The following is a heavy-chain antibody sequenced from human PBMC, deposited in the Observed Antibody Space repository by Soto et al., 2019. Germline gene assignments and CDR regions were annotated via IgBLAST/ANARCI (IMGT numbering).Heavy chain of an antibody. Sequence: ASVKVSCKASGYTFTGYYMHWVRQAPGQGLEWMGWINPNSGGTNYAQKFQGWVTMTRDTSISTAYMELSRLRSDDTAMYYCARGSFHDTPLDYWGQGTLVTVSS. CDR3: ARGSFHDTPLDY. D-gene: IGHD3-10*01. J-gene: IGHJ4*02. CDR1: GYTFTGYY. CDR2: INPNSGGT. V-gene: IGHV1-2*04.